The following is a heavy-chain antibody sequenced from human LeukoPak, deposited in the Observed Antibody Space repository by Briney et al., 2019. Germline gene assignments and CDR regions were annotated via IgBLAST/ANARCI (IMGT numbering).Heavy chain of an antibody. Sequence: ASVKVSCKASGYTFTSYYMHWVRQAPGQGLEWMGIINPSGGSTSYAQKFQGRVTMTRDTSTSTVYMELSSLRSEDTAVYYCARGRSRDGFKDYFDYWGQGTLVTVSS. CDR3: ARGRSRDGFKDYFDY. D-gene: IGHD5-24*01. CDR2: INPSGGST. V-gene: IGHV1-46*01. CDR1: GYTFTSYY. J-gene: IGHJ4*02.